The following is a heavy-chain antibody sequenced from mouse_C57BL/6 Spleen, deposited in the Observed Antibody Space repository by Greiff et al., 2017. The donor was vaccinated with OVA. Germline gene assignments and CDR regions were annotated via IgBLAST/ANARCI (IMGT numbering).Heavy chain of an antibody. CDR2: ISGGGGNT. D-gene: IGHD1-1*02. V-gene: IGHV5-9*01. Sequence: DVMLVESGGGLVKPGGSLKLSCAASGFTFSSYTMSWVRQTPEKRLEWVATISGGGGNTYYPDSVKGRFTISRDNAKNTLYLQMSSLRSEDTALYYCARHRWYYFDYWGQGTTLTVSS. CDR3: ARHRWYYFDY. CDR1: GFTFSSYT. J-gene: IGHJ2*01.